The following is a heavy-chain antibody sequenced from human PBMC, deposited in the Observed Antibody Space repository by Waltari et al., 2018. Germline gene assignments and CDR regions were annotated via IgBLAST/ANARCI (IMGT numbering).Heavy chain of an antibody. D-gene: IGHD3-10*01. V-gene: IGHV1-2*02. J-gene: IGHJ4*02. CDR1: GYTFTGYY. CDR2: INPNSGGT. Sequence: QVQLVQSGAEVKKPGASVKVSCKASGYTFTGYYMPWVRQAPGQGLEWMGWINPNSGGTNYAQKFQGRVTMTRDTSISTAYMELSRLRSDDTAVYYCASQRSQWFREEGYYFDYWGQGTLVTVSS. CDR3: ASQRSQWFREEGYYFDY.